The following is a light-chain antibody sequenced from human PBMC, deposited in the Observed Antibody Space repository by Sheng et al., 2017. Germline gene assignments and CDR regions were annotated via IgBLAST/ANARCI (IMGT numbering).Light chain of an antibody. CDR3: QQYGTSIGFT. CDR1: QSVSNY. Sequence: EIVLTQSPATLSLSPGDSATLSCRASQSVSNYLAWYQHKPGQAPRLLIYGATSRATGIPDRFSGSGSGTDFNLTISRLEPADFAVYYCQQYGTSIGFTFGPGTKVDLK. CDR2: GAT. V-gene: IGKV3-20*01. J-gene: IGKJ3*01.